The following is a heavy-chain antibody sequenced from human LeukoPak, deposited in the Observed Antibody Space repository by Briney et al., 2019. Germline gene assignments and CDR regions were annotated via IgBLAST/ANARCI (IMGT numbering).Heavy chain of an antibody. CDR3: ARYRENSSSRFNWFDP. J-gene: IGHJ5*02. Sequence: SETLSLTCTVSGGSISSSSYYWGWIRQPPGKGLEWIGSIYYSGSTYYNPSLKSRVTISVDTSKNQFSLKLSSVTAADTAVYYCARYRENSSSRFNWFDPWGQGTLVTVSS. CDR2: IYYSGST. CDR1: GGSISSSSYY. D-gene: IGHD6-6*01. V-gene: IGHV4-39*01.